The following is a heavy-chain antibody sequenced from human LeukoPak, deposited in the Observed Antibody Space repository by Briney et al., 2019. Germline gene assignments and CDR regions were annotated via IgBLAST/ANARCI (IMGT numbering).Heavy chain of an antibody. J-gene: IGHJ3*02. CDR3: AKDVGEVAGTGAFDI. CDR2: ISWNSGAI. D-gene: IGHD6-19*01. CDR1: GFTFDDYP. V-gene: IGHV3-9*01. Sequence: GGSLRLSCAASGFTFDDYPMHWVRHAPGKGLEWVSGISWNSGAIGYADSVKGRFTISRDNVKNSLYLQMNGLRADDTAFYYCAKDVGEVAGTGAFDIWGQGTMVTVSS.